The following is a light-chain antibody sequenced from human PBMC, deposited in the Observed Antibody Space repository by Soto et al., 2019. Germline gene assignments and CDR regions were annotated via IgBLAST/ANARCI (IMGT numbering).Light chain of an antibody. V-gene: IGKV2-28*01. CDR2: LGS. CDR3: MQALQTPVT. Sequence: DIVMTQSPLSLPVTPGEPASISCRSSQSLLHSNGYNCLDWYLQKPGQSPQLLIHLGSSRASGVPDRFSGSGSGTDFTLRISRVEAEDVGFYYCMQALQTPVTFGGGTKVQIK. J-gene: IGKJ4*01. CDR1: QSLLHSNGYNC.